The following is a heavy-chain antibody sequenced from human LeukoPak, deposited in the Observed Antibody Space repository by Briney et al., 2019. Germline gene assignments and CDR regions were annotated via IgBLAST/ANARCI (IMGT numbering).Heavy chain of an antibody. D-gene: IGHD2-15*01. V-gene: IGHV3-15*01. CDR2: IKSKTDGGTT. Sequence: PGGSLRLSCAASGFTFSNAWMSWVRQAPGKWLEWVGRIKSKTDGGTTDYDAPVKGRFTISRDDSKNTLYLQMNSLKTEDTAVYYCSTAPVVAANFYFDYWGQGTLVTVSS. J-gene: IGHJ4*02. CDR3: STAPVVAANFYFDY. CDR1: GFTFSNAW.